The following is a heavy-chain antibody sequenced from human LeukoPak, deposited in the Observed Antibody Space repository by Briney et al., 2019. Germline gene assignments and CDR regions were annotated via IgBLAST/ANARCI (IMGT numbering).Heavy chain of an antibody. CDR2: ISVYNGNT. V-gene: IGHV1-18*01. CDR1: GYTFTSYG. J-gene: IGHJ3*02. Sequence: ASVTVSCTASGYTFTSYGISWVRQAPGQGLEWMGWISVYNGNTNYAQKLQGRVTMTTDTSTSTAYMELRSLRSDDTAVYYCAGYSSGWVFDIWGQGTMVTVSS. CDR3: AGYSSGWVFDI. D-gene: IGHD6-19*01.